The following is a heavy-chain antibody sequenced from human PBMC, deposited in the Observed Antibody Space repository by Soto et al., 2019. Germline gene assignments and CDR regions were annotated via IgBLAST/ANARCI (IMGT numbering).Heavy chain of an antibody. CDR1: GFTFSSYS. CDR3: ARDKSASGSYFSTPDAFDI. J-gene: IGHJ3*02. Sequence: ESLGLSCAASGFTFSSYSMNWVRQAPGKGLEWVSSISSSSSYIYYADSVKGRFTISRDNAKNSLYLQMNSLRAEDTAVYYCARDKSASGSYFSTPDAFDIWGQGTMVTVSS. D-gene: IGHD1-26*01. V-gene: IGHV3-21*01. CDR2: ISSSSSYI.